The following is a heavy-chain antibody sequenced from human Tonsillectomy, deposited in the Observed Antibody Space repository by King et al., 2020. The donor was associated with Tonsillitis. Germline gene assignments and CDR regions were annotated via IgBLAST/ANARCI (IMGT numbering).Heavy chain of an antibody. CDR2: INHSGST. CDR3: ARGDVVTAIYYYYYMDV. Sequence: VQLQQWGAGLLKPSETLSLTCAVYGGSFSGYYWNWIRQPPGKGLEWIGEINHSGSTNYNPSLKSRVTLTIDTSKSQFSLKLSSVTAAATAVYYCARGDVVTAIYYYYYMDVWGKGTTVTVSS. D-gene: IGHD2-21*02. CDR1: GGSFSGYY. V-gene: IGHV4-34*01. J-gene: IGHJ6*03.